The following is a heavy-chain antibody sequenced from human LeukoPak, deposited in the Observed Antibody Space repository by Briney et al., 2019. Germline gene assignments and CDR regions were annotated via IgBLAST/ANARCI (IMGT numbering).Heavy chain of an antibody. CDR3: AREALSWQLVPYYYYGMDV. Sequence: ASVKVSCKASGYTFTSYGISWVRRAPGQGLEWMGWISAYNGNTNYAQKLQGRVTMTTDTSTSTAYMELRSLRSDDTAVYYCAREALSWQLVPYYYYGMDVWGRGTTVTVSS. CDR1: GYTFTSYG. J-gene: IGHJ6*02. D-gene: IGHD6-13*01. V-gene: IGHV1-18*01. CDR2: ISAYNGNT.